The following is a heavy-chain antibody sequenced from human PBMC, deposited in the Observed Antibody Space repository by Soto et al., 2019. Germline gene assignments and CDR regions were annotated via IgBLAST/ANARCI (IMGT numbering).Heavy chain of an antibody. Sequence: ASVKVSCKASGGTLTSHAINWVRQAPGQGLEWMGGIIPIFGSPNYAQKFQGRVTITADESSITAYMELSSLRSEDTAVYYCAGTVGRPYHKGMDVWGQGTTVTVSS. CDR1: GGTLTSHA. V-gene: IGHV1-69*13. CDR2: IIPIFGSP. D-gene: IGHD4-4*01. CDR3: AGTVGRPYHKGMDV. J-gene: IGHJ6*02.